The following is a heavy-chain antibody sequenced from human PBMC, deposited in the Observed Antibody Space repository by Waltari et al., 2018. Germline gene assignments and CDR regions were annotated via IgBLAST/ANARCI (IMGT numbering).Heavy chain of an antibody. CDR3: ARNDIVVPTAPGGMDV. CDR2: IIPIFGTA. CDR1: GGTFSSYA. D-gene: IGHD2-2*01. V-gene: IGHV1-69*08. Sequence: QVQLVQSGAEVKKPGSSVKVSWKASGGTFSSYAISWVRQAPGQGLEWMGRIIPIFGTANYAQKVQGRVTITADKATSTAYMELSSLRSEDTAVYYCARNDIVVPTAPGGMDVWGQGTTVTVSS. J-gene: IGHJ6*02.